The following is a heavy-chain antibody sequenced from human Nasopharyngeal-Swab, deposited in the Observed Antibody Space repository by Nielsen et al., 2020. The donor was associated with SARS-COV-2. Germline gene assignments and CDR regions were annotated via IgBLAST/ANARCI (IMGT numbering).Heavy chain of an antibody. V-gene: IGHV4-39*07. CDR3: ARAMDDSSGYYY. J-gene: IGHJ4*02. Sequence: SETLSLTCTVSGGSISSSSYYWGWIRQPPGKGLEWIGSIYYSGSTYYNPSLKSRVTISVDTSKNQFSLKLSSVTAADTAVYYCARAMDDSSGYYYWGQGTLVTVSS. D-gene: IGHD3-22*01. CDR2: IYYSGST. CDR1: GGSISSSSYY.